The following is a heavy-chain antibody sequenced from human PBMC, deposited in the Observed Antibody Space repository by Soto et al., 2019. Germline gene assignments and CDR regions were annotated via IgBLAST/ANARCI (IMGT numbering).Heavy chain of an antibody. V-gene: IGHV3-23*01. CDR3: VCGSGRYYRVVRYRKNYYLDY. D-gene: IGHD3-10*01. CDR2: LSGSGGSS. J-gene: IGHJ4*02. CDR1: GFTFSSYA. Sequence: EVQLLESGGGLVQPGGSLRLSCAASGFTFSSYAMSWVRQAPGKGLEWVSALSGSGGSSYYADTVMGRFTISRDNSKNALYLYMNSLRSGDTCVYYCVCGSGRYYRVVRYRKNYYLDYWGQGTLVTVCS.